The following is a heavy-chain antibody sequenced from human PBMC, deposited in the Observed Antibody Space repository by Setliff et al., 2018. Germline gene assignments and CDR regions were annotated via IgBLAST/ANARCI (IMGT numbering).Heavy chain of an antibody. CDR3: ARGHGGYSYDTSGYYYDYYYYYYMDV. J-gene: IGHJ6*03. CDR1: GFTFSDYY. CDR2: ISSSTNYT. V-gene: IGHV3-11*06. Sequence: GGSLRLSCAASGFTFSDYYMSWIRQAPGKGLEWVSYISSSTNYTNYADSVKGRFTISRDNARNSLYLQMNSLRAGDTAVYYCARGHGGYSYDTSGYYYDYYYYYYMDVWGKGTTVTVSS. D-gene: IGHD3-22*01.